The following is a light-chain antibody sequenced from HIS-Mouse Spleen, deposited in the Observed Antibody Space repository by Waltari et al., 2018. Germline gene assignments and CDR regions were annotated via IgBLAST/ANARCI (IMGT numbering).Light chain of an antibody. V-gene: IGLV1-44*01. CDR1: SSNIGSNT. CDR2: SNN. CDR3: QSYDSSLSGWV. J-gene: IGLJ3*02. Sequence: QSVLTQPPSASGTPGQRVTISCSGSSSNIGSNTVNWYQQLPGTAPKLLIYSNNPRPSGVPDRFSGSKSGTSASLAISGLQSEDEADYYCQSYDSSLSGWVFGGGTKLTVL.